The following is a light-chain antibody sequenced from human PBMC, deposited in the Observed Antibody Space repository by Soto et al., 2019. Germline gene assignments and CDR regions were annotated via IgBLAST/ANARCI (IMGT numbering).Light chain of an antibody. V-gene: IGKV3-20*01. CDR2: GAS. CDR3: QQDGSSPYT. J-gene: IGKJ2*01. CDR1: QSVSSSY. Sequence: ELVLTQSPGTLSLSPGERATLSCRASQSVSSSYLAWYQQKPGQAPRLIIYGASDRATAIPDRFSGSGSRTDFTLTISRMEPEDFAVYYCQQDGSSPYTFGQGTKLEIK.